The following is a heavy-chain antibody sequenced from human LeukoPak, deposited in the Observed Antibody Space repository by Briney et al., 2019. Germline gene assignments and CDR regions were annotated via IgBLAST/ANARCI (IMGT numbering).Heavy chain of an antibody. CDR3: AKGHDDFRQFDY. V-gene: IGHV1-69*13. CDR1: GGTFANYA. CDR2: IIPIFGTG. Sequence: SVKVSCKASGGTFANYAISWVRKAPGQGLEWMGGIIPIFGTGDSVQKFQGRLTITADESTRTTYMELSSLRSEDTAVYYCAKGHDDFRQFDYWGQGTLITVSS. D-gene: IGHD3-3*01. J-gene: IGHJ4*02.